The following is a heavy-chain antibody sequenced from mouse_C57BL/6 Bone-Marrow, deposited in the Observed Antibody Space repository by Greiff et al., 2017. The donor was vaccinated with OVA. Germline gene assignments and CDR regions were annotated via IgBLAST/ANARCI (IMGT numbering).Heavy chain of an antibody. V-gene: IGHV1-42*01. J-gene: IGHJ3*01. Sequence: EVQLVESGPELVKPGASVKISCKASGYSFTGYYMNWVKQSPEKSLEWIGEINPSTGGTTYNQKFKAKATLTVDKSSSTAYMQLKSLTSEDSAVYYCARRIYYGSSPAGFAYWGQGTLVTVSA. CDR2: INPSTGGT. D-gene: IGHD1-1*01. CDR3: ARRIYYGSSPAGFAY. CDR1: GYSFTGYY.